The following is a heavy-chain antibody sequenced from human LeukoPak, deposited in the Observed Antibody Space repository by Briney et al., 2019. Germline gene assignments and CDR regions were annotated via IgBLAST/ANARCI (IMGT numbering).Heavy chain of an antibody. D-gene: IGHD3-10*01. Sequence: ASVKVPCKASGYTFTSYAMHWVRQAPGQRLEWMGWINAGNGNTKYSQKFQGRVTITRDTSASTAYMELSSLRSEDTAVYYCARGSIGEAFDIWGQGTMVTVSS. CDR1: GYTFTSYA. V-gene: IGHV1-3*01. J-gene: IGHJ3*02. CDR3: ARGSIGEAFDI. CDR2: INAGNGNT.